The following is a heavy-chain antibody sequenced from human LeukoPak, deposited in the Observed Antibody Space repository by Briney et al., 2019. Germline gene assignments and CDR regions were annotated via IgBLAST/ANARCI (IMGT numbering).Heavy chain of an antibody. J-gene: IGHJ4*02. CDR2: INWNGGST. D-gene: IGHD1-1*01. CDR1: GFTFDDYG. V-gene: IGHV3-20*04. Sequence: GGSLRLSCAASGFTFDDYGMSWVRHAPGKGLEWVSGINWNGGSTGYADSVKGRFTISRDNAKNSLYLQMNSLRAEDTALYYCARGNDGANFDYWGQGTLVTVSS. CDR3: ARGNDGANFDY.